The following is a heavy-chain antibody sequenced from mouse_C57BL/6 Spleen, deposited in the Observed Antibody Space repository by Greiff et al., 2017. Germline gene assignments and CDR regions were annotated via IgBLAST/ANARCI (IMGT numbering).Heavy chain of an antibody. D-gene: IGHD1-1*01. J-gene: IGHJ4*01. V-gene: IGHV1-62-2*01. Sequence: QVQLQQSGAELVKPGASVKLSCKASGYTFTEYTIHWVKQRSGQGLEWIGWFYPGSGSIKYNEKFKDKATLTADKSSSTVSMELSRLTCEDSAVYFCARHEDGNYYGSSYVNYAMDYWGQGTSVTVSS. CDR3: ARHEDGNYYGSSYVNYAMDY. CDR2: FYPGSGSI. CDR1: GYTFTEYT.